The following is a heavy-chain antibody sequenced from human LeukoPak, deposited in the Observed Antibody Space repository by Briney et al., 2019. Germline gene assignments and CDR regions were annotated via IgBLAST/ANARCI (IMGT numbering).Heavy chain of an antibody. Sequence: ETLSLTCTVSGGSISGFYWDWIRQPPGKGLEWLGYIYYTGLTNYNPSLGSRITMSVDTSKNQLSLKLGSVTAADTAVYYCGRWNVGWDHLGQGTLVTVSS. CDR1: GGSISGFY. CDR2: IYYTGLT. V-gene: IGHV4-59*01. J-gene: IGHJ4*02. CDR3: GRWNVGWDH. D-gene: IGHD1-1*01.